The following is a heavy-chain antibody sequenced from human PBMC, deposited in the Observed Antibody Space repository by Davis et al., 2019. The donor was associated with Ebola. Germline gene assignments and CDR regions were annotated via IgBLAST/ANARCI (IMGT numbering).Heavy chain of an antibody. D-gene: IGHD3-22*01. CDR2: ISWNSGSI. CDR1: AFTFDDYA. V-gene: IGHV3-9*01. J-gene: IGHJ4*02. Sequence: GGSLRLSCAASAFTFDDYAMHWVRQAPGKGLEWVSGISWNSGSIGYADSVKGRFTISRDNAKNSLYLQMNSLRAEDTALYYCAKGSYYDSSGYQDYWGQGTLVTVSS. CDR3: AKGSYYDSSGYQDY.